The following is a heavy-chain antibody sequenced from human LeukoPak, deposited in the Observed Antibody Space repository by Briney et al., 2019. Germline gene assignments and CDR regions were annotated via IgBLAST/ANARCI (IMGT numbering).Heavy chain of an antibody. V-gene: IGHV3-21*06. CDR3: ARDRGGAAAQTFDY. Sequence: GGSLRLSCAASGFSFSKSSMLWFRQAPGRGLEWVSSISIGSSPYTYYADSLKGRFTISRDNAKNSVCLQMNSLRPEDTAVYYCARDRGGAAAQTFDYWGQGTLVTVSS. J-gene: IGHJ4*02. CDR1: GFSFSKSS. CDR2: ISIGSSPYT. D-gene: IGHD6-13*01.